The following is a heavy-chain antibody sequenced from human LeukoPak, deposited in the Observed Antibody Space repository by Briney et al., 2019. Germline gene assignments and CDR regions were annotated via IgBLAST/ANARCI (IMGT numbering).Heavy chain of an antibody. CDR1: GGSISSCY. D-gene: IGHD6-13*01. CDR3: ARSGGYSSSRYGGYFDY. J-gene: IGHJ4*02. V-gene: IGHV4-59*01. CDR2: IYYSGST. Sequence: PSETLSLTCTVSGGSISSCYWSWIRQHPGKGLEWIGYIYYSGSTNYNPSLKSRVTISVDTSKNQFSLKLSSVTAADTAVYYCARSGGYSSSRYGGYFDYWGQGTLVTASS.